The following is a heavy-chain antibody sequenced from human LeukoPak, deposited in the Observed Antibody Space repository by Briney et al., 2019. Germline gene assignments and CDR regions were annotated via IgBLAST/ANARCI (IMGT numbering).Heavy chain of an antibody. V-gene: IGHV4-39*01. CDR1: GGSISSGSYY. J-gene: IGHJ4*02. CDR3: ATNADLTRLSLDY. CDR2: VHYSGTT. D-gene: IGHD2/OR15-2a*01. Sequence: PSETLSLTCTVSGGSISSGSYYWGWIRQPPGKGLEWIASVHYSGTTYYNPSLDSRVTISVDTSKNQFSLKVSSVTAADTAVYYCATNADLTRLSLDYWGQGTLVAVSS.